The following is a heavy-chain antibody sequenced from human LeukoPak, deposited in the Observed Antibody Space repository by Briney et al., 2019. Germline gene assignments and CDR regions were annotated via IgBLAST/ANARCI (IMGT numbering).Heavy chain of an antibody. CDR1: GFTFTDSA. J-gene: IGHJ4*02. Sequence: PGGSLRLSCAGSGFTFTDSAMTWVRQAPGKWLEWVSAISTSGGDTIYTDSVKDRFTISRDNSKNTLYLQMNSLRAEDTAIYYCAKGGNYAPLDYWGQGTLVTVSS. CDR2: ISTSGGDT. V-gene: IGHV3-23*01. D-gene: IGHD1-7*01. CDR3: AKGGNYAPLDY.